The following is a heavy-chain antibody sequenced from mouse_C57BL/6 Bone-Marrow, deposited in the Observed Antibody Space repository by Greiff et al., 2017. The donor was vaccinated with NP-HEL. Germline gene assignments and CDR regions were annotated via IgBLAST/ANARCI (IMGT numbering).Heavy chain of an antibody. CDR2: IYPGSGST. CDR1: GYPFTRYW. D-gene: IGHD2-4*01. Sequence: QVQLQQPGAELVKPGASVKMSCKASGYPFTRYWITWVKQRPGQGLEWIGDIYPGSGSTNYNEKFKSKATLTVDTSSSTAYMQLSSLTSEDSAVYYCARESPYDSFDYWGQGTTLTVSS. J-gene: IGHJ2*01. V-gene: IGHV1-55*01. CDR3: ARESPYDSFDY.